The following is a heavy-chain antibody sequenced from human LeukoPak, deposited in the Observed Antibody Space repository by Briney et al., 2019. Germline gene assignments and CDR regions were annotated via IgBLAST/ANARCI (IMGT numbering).Heavy chain of an antibody. V-gene: IGHV3-9*01. J-gene: IGHJ6*03. CDR2: ISWNSGST. CDR1: GFTFDDYA. D-gene: IGHD2-15*01. Sequence: PGGSLRLSCAASGFTFDDYAMHWVRQAPGKGLEWVSGISWNSGSTYYADSVKGRFTISRDNSKNTLDLQMNSLRAEDTAVYYCARAGRDCSGGSCYYYYYYMDVWGKGTTVTISS. CDR3: ARAGRDCSGGSCYYYYYYMDV.